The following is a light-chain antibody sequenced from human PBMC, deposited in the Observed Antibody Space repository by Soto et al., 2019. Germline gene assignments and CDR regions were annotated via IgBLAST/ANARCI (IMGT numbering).Light chain of an antibody. CDR3: QLCYSSPRT. Sequence: DIQMTQSPSTLSASVGDRVTITCRASQSITTYVNWYQQKLGKAPTLLIYAASSLQSGVPSRFSGSGSGTDFTLTISSLQPEGFATYLSQLCYSSPRTFGQGTKAEI. CDR1: QSITTY. CDR2: AAS. J-gene: IGKJ1*01. V-gene: IGKV1-39*01.